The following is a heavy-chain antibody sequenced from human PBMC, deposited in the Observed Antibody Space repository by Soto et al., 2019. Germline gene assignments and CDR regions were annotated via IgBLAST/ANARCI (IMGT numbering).Heavy chain of an antibody. CDR2: IKSKTDGGTT. D-gene: IGHD3-10*01. V-gene: IGHV3-15*07. Sequence: SVSNAWMNWVRQAPGKGLEWVGRIKSKTDGGTTDYAAPVKGRFTISRDDSKNTLYLQMNSLKTEDTAVYYCTTEATPGYGLPDDAFDIWGQGTMVTVSS. CDR3: TTEATPGYGLPDDAFDI. CDR1: SVSNAW. J-gene: IGHJ3*02.